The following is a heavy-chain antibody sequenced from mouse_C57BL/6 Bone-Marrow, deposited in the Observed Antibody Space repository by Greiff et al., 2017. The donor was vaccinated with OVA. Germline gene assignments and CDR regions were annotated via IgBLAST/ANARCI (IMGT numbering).Heavy chain of an antibody. Sequence: QVQLQQSGAELMKPGASVKLSCKATGYTFTGYWLEWVKQRPGHGLEWIGEILPGSGSTNYNEKFKGKATFTADTSSNTAYMQLSSLTSEDSAIYYCRVGGRGSGYGYFDVWGTGTTVTVSS. D-gene: IGHD1-1*01. CDR1: GYTFTGYW. CDR3: RVGGRGSGYGYFDV. J-gene: IGHJ1*03. CDR2: ILPGSGST. V-gene: IGHV1-9*01.